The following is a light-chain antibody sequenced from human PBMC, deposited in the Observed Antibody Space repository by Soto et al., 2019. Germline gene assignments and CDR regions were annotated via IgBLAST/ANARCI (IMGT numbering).Light chain of an antibody. CDR2: KAS. Sequence: DIQMTQSPSTLSASVGDRVTITCRASQTIDSWLAWYQQRPGKPPNLLIYKASTLASGVPSRFSGSGSGTEFTLTITSLQPDDFATYYCQQYHIYSGTFGQGTKLEIK. CDR1: QTIDSW. J-gene: IGKJ1*01. V-gene: IGKV1-5*03. CDR3: QQYHIYSGT.